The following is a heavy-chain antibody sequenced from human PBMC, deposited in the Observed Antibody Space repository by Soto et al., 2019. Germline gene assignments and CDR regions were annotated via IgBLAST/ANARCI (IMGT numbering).Heavy chain of an antibody. CDR3: AREILSPDFYFHGMDV. Sequence: QGQLVQSGAEVKKPGASVKVSCKASGYTFTSYGISWVRQAPGQGLEWMGWISAKKGNTKYAQKLQGRVTMTTDTSTSTAYMELRSLRSDDTAVYYCAREILSPDFYFHGMDVWGQGTTVTVCS. CDR2: ISAKKGNT. D-gene: IGHD2-15*01. CDR1: GYTFTSYG. V-gene: IGHV1-18*04. J-gene: IGHJ6*02.